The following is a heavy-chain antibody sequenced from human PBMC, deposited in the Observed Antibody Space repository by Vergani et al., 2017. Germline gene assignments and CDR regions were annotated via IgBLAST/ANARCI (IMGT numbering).Heavy chain of an antibody. V-gene: IGHV4-34*01. CDR1: GGSFTSYH. Sequence: QVQLQQWGGGLLKPSETLSLTCVVNGGSFTSYHWTWIRQSPGEGLEWVGDLDHTGRPDYNPSLKSRLTMSVDKSRNQFSLTFNSVTATDTAIYFCARVNTETNGHLYYYYYMDVSGQGTAVTVS. D-gene: IGHD4-11*01. CDR2: LDHTGRP. J-gene: IGHJ6*03. CDR3: ARVNTETNGHLYYYYYMDV.